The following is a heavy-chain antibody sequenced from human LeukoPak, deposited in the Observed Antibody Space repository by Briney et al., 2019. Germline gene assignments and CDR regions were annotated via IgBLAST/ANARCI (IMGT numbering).Heavy chain of an antibody. D-gene: IGHD2-15*01. J-gene: IGHJ6*03. CDR1: GITFSSYG. CDR2: ISSTGGTT. Sequence: GGSLRLSCAASGITFSSYGMSWVRQAPGKGLGWVSSISSTGGTTYYADSVKGRFTISRDNSKNTLYLQMNSLRAEDTAIYYCAKNGDRGAYCTGGTCYPYFYYYMDVWGKGTTVTI. V-gene: IGHV3-23*01. CDR3: AKNGDRGAYCTGGTCYPYFYYYMDV.